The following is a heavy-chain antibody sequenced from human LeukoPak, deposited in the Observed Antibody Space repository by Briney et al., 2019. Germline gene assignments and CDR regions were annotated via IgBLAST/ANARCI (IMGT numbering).Heavy chain of an antibody. CDR3: AKDLGNRYDSSGYSENGY. CDR1: GFTFSNYA. J-gene: IGHJ4*02. D-gene: IGHD3-22*01. V-gene: IGHV3-23*01. CDR2: ISGSGDST. Sequence: PGGSLRLSCAASGFTFSNYAMRWVRQAPGKGLEWVSGISGSGDSTYYADSVKGRFTISRDNSKNTLYLQMNSLRAEDTAVYYCAKDLGNRYDSSGYSENGYWGQGTLVTVSS.